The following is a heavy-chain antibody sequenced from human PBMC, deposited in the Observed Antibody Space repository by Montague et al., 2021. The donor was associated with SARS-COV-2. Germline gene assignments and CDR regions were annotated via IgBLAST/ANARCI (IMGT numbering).Heavy chain of an antibody. J-gene: IGHJ4*02. CDR3: VRDTGSAQAGFDA. D-gene: IGHD4-17*01. V-gene: IGHV6-1*01. Sequence: CAISGDSVWSNTAAWNWIRQSPSGGFEWLGRTNYRSKWTSDYATSVEGRISIDPDTSKNQFFLHLRSVTPEDTGVYYCVRDTGSAQAGFDAWGQGTLVTVSS. CDR1: GDSVWSNTAA. CDR2: TNYRSKWTS.